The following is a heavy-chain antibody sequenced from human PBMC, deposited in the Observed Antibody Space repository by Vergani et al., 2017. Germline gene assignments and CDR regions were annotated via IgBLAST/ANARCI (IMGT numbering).Heavy chain of an antibody. J-gene: IGHJ6*03. CDR3: ARLGYCSSTSCYSRPWGDYYYYMDV. CDR2: IIPILGTA. V-gene: IGHV1-69*11. CDR1: GGTFSSYA. D-gene: IGHD2-2*01. Sequence: QVQLVQSGAEVKKPGSSVKVSCKASGGTFSSYALSWVRQAPGQGLEWMGRIIPILGTANYAQKFQGRVTITADESTSTAYMELSSLRSEDTAVYYCARLGYCSSTSCYSRPWGDYYYYMDVWGKGTTVTVSS.